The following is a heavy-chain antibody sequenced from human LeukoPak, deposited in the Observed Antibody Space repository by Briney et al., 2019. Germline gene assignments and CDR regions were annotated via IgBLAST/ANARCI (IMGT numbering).Heavy chain of an antibody. V-gene: IGHV3-48*03. CDR1: GFTFSSYE. D-gene: IGHD5-12*01. J-gene: IGHJ6*02. CDR2: ISSSGSTI. CDR3: ARDVVATIFGGIDV. Sequence: PGGSLRLSCAASGFTFSSYEMNWVRQAPGKGLEWVSYISSSGSTIYYADSVKGRFTISRDNAKNSLYLQMNSLRAEDTAVYYCARDVVATIFGGIDVWGQGTTVTVSS.